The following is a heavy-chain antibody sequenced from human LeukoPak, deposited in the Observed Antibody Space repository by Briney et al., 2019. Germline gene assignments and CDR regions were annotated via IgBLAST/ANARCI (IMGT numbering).Heavy chain of an antibody. CDR3: AQDSTGYYDYCDY. CDR2: VKSRTYSYAT. V-gene: IGHV3-73*01. Sequence: SGGSLRLSCVASGITFSDSGMHWVRQTSGKGLEWLGHVKSRTYSYATAYAASVKGRFTISRDDSKNTAYLQMNSLKTDDTAVYFCAQDSTGYYDYCDYWGQGTQVTVSS. CDR1: GITFSDSG. D-gene: IGHD3-22*01. J-gene: IGHJ4*02.